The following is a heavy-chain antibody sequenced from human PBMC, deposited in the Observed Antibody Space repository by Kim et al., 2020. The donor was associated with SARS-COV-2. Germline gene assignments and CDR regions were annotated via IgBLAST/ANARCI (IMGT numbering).Heavy chain of an antibody. V-gene: IGHV3-33*06. D-gene: IGHD3-22*01. CDR3: AKPKYYDSSGYLEGGFDY. J-gene: IGHJ4*02. Sequence: KGRFTIARDNSKNPRYLQMNSLRAEDTAVYYCAKPKYYDSSGYLEGGFDYWGQGTLVTVSS.